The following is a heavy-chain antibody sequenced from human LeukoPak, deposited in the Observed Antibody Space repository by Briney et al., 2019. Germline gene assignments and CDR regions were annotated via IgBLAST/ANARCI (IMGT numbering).Heavy chain of an antibody. CDR3: ARLGCIVIGGWFDL. CDR1: GGSFGNYY. J-gene: IGHJ5*02. CDR2: IYYSGIT. D-gene: IGHD2-15*01. Sequence: SETLSLTCTVSGGSFGNYYWNWIRQSPGKGLEWIGYIYYSGITNYNPSLKARVTISVGPSKNQFSLTLTSVNASDPAVYFCARLGCIVIGGWFDLGGQGIPIIVSS. V-gene: IGHV4-59*08.